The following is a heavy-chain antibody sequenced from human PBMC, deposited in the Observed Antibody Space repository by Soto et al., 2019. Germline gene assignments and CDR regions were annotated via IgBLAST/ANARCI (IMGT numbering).Heavy chain of an antibody. CDR3: AREWGAMAGTSYLDY. CDR1: RFTFSSYW. V-gene: IGHV3-7*01. CDR2: IKQDGGEK. J-gene: IGHJ4*02. D-gene: IGHD6-19*01. Sequence: EVQLVESGGGLVQPGGSLRLSCAASRFTFSSYWMSWVRQAPGKGLEWVANIKQDGGEKYYVDSVKGRFTISRDNAKNSRYLQMNSLRAEDTAVYYCAREWGAMAGTSYLDYWGQGTLVTVSS.